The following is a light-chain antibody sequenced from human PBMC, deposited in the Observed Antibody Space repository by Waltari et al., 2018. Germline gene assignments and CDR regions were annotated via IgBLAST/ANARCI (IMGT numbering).Light chain of an antibody. CDR3: QQYNNWPPLT. CDR2: GAS. V-gene: IGKV3-15*01. Sequence: EIVMTQSTATLSVSPGERVTLPCRARQSVSSNLAWYQQKPGQAPRLLIYGASTRATGIPARFSGSGSGTEFTLTISSLQSEDFAVYYCQQYNNWPPLTFGGGTKVEIK. J-gene: IGKJ4*01. CDR1: QSVSSN.